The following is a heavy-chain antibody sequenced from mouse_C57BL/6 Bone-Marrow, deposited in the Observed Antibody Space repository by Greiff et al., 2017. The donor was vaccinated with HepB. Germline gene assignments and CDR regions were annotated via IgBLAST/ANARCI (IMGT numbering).Heavy chain of an antibody. V-gene: IGHV1-59*01. CDR3: ANSWGEAY. CDR1: GYTFTSYW. Sequence: VQLQQPGAELVRPGTSVKLSCKASGYTFTSYWMHWVKQRPGQGLEWIGVIDPADSYTNYNQKFKGKATLTVDTSSSTAYMQLSSLTSEDAAVYYCANSWGEAYWGQGTLVTVSA. CDR2: IDPADSYT. D-gene: IGHD1-1*01. J-gene: IGHJ3*01.